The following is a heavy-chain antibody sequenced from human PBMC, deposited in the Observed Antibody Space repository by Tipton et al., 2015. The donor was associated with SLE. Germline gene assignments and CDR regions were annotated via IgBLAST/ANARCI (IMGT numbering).Heavy chain of an antibody. V-gene: IGHV3-30*02. D-gene: IGHD4-17*01. CDR3: AKGATTVDY. J-gene: IGHJ4*02. CDR1: GFSFSSYV. CDR2: IRYDGNRK. Sequence: SLRLSCAASGFSFSSYVMHWVRQAPGKGLEWVAFIRYDGNRKYYADSVKGRFTTSRDNSKNTLFLQMNSLRVEDTALYYCAKGATTVDYWGQGTLVTVSS.